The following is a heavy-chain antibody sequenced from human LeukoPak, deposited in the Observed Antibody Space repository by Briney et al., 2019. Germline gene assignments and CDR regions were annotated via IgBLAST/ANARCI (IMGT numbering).Heavy chain of an antibody. V-gene: IGHV3-23*01. D-gene: IGHD1-26*01. Sequence: GGSLRLSCAASGFTFTTYALSWVRQAPGKGLEWVSSISGSSAVIDYADSVKGRFIISRDNSKNTIYLQMNSLRAEDTAVYYCTRGRQLWEYWGQGTLVTVSS. CDR2: ISGSSAVI. CDR3: TRGRQLWEY. CDR1: GFTFTTYA. J-gene: IGHJ4*02.